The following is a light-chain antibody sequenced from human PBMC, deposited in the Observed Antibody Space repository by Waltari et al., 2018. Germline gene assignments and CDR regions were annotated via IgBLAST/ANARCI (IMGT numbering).Light chain of an antibody. J-gene: IGLJ3*02. CDR3: QSYDTSLSVV. CDR1: GSNLGAGYD. V-gene: IGLV1-40*01. Sequence: QSVLTQPPSASGAPGQRVTISCTGSGSNLGAGYDVHCYQQPPRATPKLLIYGSTSRPLGVPDRFFGSTSGTSASLVIIGLQAEDEGDYYCQSYDTSLSVVFGGGTKLTVL. CDR2: GST.